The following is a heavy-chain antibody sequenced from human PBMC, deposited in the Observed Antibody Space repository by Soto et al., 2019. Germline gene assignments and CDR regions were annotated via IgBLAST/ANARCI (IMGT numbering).Heavy chain of an antibody. J-gene: IGHJ4*02. D-gene: IGHD3-16*02. V-gene: IGHV2-5*02. CDR2: IYWDDDK. CDR3: AHGGALVSHFDH. CDR1: GFSLSTSGVG. Sequence: QITLKESGPTLVKPTQTLTLTCTFSGFSLSTSGVGVGWIREPPGKALEWPARIYWDDDKRYSPTLKSRLTITKHTSKTRVVLTMPHMDPVDTATYYCAHGGALVSHFDHWGPGTLVTVSS.